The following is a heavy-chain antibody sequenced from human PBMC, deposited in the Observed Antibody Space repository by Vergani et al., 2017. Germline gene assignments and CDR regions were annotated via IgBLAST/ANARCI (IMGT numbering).Heavy chain of an antibody. CDR3: AREGDYYDSSGYYGFDY. J-gene: IGHJ4*02. CDR2: ISSSSSYI. D-gene: IGHD3-22*01. CDR1: GFTFSSYS. V-gene: IGHV3-21*01. Sequence: EVQLVESGGGLVKPGGSLRLSCAASGFTFSSYSMNWVRQAPGKGLEWVSSISSSSSYIYYADSVKGRFTISRDNAKNSLYLQMNSLRAEDTAVYYCAREGDYYDSSGYYGFDYWGQGTLVTVSS.